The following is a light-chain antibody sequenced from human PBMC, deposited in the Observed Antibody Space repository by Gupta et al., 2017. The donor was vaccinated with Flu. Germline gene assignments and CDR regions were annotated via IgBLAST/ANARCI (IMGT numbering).Light chain of an antibody. CDR2: AAS. CDR1: QGFTRF. Sequence: PSFLSASVGDRVTITGRASQGFTRFLSWYQQKPGKAPKLLIYAASTVQSGVPSRFSGSGSGTEFTLTISSLQPEDFATDYGQQHKYYPYTCGQGTKLEIK. CDR3: QQHKYYPYT. J-gene: IGKJ2*01. V-gene: IGKV1-9*01.